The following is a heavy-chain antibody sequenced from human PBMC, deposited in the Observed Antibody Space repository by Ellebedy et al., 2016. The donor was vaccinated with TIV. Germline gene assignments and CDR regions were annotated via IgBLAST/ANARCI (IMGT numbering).Heavy chain of an antibody. CDR3: AKDVSRFYYYDSSDYCFDY. Sequence: GGSLRLSXAASGFVFSDYYMNWIRQAPGKGLEWVSAISDSAGYTYYAASVKGRFTISRDNSKNTLYLQMDSLRGEDTAVYYCAKDVSRFYYYDSSDYCFDYWGQGTLVTVSS. D-gene: IGHD3-22*01. V-gene: IGHV3-23*01. CDR2: ISDSAGYT. J-gene: IGHJ4*02. CDR1: GFVFSDYY.